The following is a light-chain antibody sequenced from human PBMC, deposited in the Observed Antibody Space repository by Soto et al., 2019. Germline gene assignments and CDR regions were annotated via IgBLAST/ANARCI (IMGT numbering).Light chain of an antibody. J-gene: IGKJ3*01. V-gene: IGKV1-33*01. CDR2: GAS. CDR1: QDIRKY. Sequence: DIQMTQSPSSLSASVGDRVTITCQASQDIRKYLSWYQQKPGRAPKLLIYGASNLETGVPSRFSGSGYGTDFTFTISSLQPEDIATYYCQHYDNLPPFTFGPRTKVAIK. CDR3: QHYDNLPPFT.